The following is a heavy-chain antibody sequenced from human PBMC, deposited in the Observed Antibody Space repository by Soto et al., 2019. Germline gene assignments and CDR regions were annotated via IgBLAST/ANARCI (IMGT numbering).Heavy chain of an antibody. Sequence: EVQLVESGGGLVQPGGSLRLSCAASGFSFSNYWMSWVRQAPGKGLEWVANIKQAGSEKHYVASVQGRFTISRDNAQRSRYLQMNSPRAYDTAGEYCTREGTLNNYDVWSGHYTSDAFDKWGPDRMATGSS. CDR2: IKQAGSEK. J-gene: IGHJ3*02. CDR3: TREGTLNNYDVWSGHYTSDAFDK. CDR1: GFSFSNYW. V-gene: IGHV3-7*01. D-gene: IGHD3-3*01.